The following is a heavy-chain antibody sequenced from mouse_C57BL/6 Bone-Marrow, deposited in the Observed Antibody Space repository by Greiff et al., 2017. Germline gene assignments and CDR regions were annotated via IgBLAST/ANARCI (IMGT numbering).Heavy chain of an antibody. CDR1: GFNIKDYY. J-gene: IGHJ2*01. CDR3: AFYDYYYFDY. CDR2: IDPEDGET. Sequence: VHVKQSGAELVKPGASVKLSCTASGFNIKDYYMHWVKQRTEQGLEWIGRIDPEDGETKYAPKFPGKATITADTSSNTAYLQLSSLTSEDTAVYYCAFYDYYYFDYWGQGTTLTVSS. V-gene: IGHV14-2*01. D-gene: IGHD2-4*01.